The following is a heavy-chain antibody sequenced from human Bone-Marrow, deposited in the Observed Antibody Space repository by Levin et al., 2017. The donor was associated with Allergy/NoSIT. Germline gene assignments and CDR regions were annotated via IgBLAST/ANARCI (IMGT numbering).Heavy chain of an antibody. CDR3: VRDQGPGSFGI. CDR2: MNGDGTSI. Sequence: LSLTCAASGFIFSRDWMHWVRQAPGKGPVWLSRMNGDGTSISYEDSVKGRFTISRDNAKNTLYLQLNSLRAEDTGVYYCVRDQGPGSFGIWGQGTMVTVSS. D-gene: IGHD3-10*01. V-gene: IGHV3-74*01. CDR1: GFIFSRDW. J-gene: IGHJ3*02.